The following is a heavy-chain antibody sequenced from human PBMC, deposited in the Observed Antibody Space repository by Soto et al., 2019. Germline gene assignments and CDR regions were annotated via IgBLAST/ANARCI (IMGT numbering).Heavy chain of an antibody. Sequence: QVQLVESGGGVVQPGRSLRLSCAASGFTFSSYGMHWVRQAPGKGLEWVAVISYDGSNKYYAYSVKGRFTISRDNSKNTLYLQMNSLRAEDTAVYYCAKDPLVGWGQGTIVTVSS. CDR2: ISYDGSNK. CDR1: GFTFSSYG. V-gene: IGHV3-30*18. J-gene: IGHJ4*02. D-gene: IGHD2-8*02. CDR3: AKDPLVG.